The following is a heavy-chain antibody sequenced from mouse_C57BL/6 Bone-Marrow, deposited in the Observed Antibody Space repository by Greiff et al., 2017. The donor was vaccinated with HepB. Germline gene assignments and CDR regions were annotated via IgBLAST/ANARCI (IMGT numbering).Heavy chain of an antibody. Sequence: VKLMESGAELVRPGASVKLSCKASGYTFTDYYINWVKQRPGQGLEWIARIYPGSGNTYYNEKFKGKATLTAEKSSSTAYMQLSRLTSEDSAVYFCARDDYYGSSTFDYWGQGTTLTVSS. CDR1: GYTFTDYY. CDR2: IYPGSGNT. CDR3: ARDDYYGSSTFDY. J-gene: IGHJ2*01. D-gene: IGHD1-1*01. V-gene: IGHV1-76*01.